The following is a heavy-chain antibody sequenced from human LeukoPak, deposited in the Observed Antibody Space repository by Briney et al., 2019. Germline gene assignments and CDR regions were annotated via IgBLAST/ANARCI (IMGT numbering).Heavy chain of an antibody. CDR2: ISSSGSTI. Sequence: GGSLRLSCAASGFTFSDYYMSWIRQAPGKGLEWVSYISSSGSTIYYADSVKGRFTISRDNAKNTLYLQMNSLRAEDTAVYYCARDHPGDIVVVVASYYFDYWGQGTLVTVSS. CDR1: GFTFSDYY. J-gene: IGHJ4*02. CDR3: ARDHPGDIVVVVASYYFDY. D-gene: IGHD2-15*01. V-gene: IGHV3-11*04.